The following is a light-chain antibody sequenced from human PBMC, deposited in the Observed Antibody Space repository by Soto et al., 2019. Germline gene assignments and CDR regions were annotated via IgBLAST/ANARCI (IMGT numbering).Light chain of an antibody. Sequence: QSALTQPPSASGSPGQSVTISCTGTSSDIGTNNFVSWYQQHPGKAPKVIIYAVNKRPSGVPDRFSGSKSGNTASLTVSGRQAEDEADYYCSSYVGSNFYVFAAGTQLTVL. CDR3: SSYVGSNFYV. V-gene: IGLV2-8*01. J-gene: IGLJ1*01. CDR2: AVN. CDR1: SSDIGTNNF.